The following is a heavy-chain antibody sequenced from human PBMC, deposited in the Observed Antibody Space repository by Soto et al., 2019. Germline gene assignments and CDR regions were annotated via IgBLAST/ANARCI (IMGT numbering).Heavy chain of an antibody. CDR3: ARDLYSGYDYDPPGFDY. Sequence: EVQLVESGGGLVQPGGSLRLSCAASGFTFSSYWMHWVRQAPGKGLVWVSRINSDGSSTSYADSVKGRFTISRDNAKNTLYLQMNSLRAEDTAVYYCARDLYSGYDYDPPGFDYWGQGTLVTVSS. CDR2: INSDGSST. CDR1: GFTFSSYW. J-gene: IGHJ4*02. D-gene: IGHD5-12*01. V-gene: IGHV3-74*01.